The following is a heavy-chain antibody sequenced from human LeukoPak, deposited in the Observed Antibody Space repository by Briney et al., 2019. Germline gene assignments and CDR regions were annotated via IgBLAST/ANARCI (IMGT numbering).Heavy chain of an antibody. Sequence: ASVKVSCKASGYTFTSYGISWVRQAPGQGLEWMGWISAYNGNTNYAQKLQGRVTMTTDTSTSTAYMELRSLRSDDTAVYYCARDVMGSGSYYHAFDIWGQGTMVTVSS. CDR2: ISAYNGNT. CDR1: GYTFTSYG. J-gene: IGHJ3*02. V-gene: IGHV1-18*01. CDR3: ARDVMGSGSYYHAFDI. D-gene: IGHD1-26*01.